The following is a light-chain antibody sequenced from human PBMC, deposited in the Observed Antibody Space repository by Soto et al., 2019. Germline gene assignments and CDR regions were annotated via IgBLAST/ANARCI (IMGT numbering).Light chain of an antibody. Sequence: SYELTQPPSVSVAPGKTAMITCGGNNIRSKTGCWYQQKPGQTPLLVIYYDSDRPSGIPARFSGSSSGNTATLTIGSVEAGDEAAYYCQLWYSTNDHYVFGPGTKLTVL. CDR1: NIRSKT. CDR2: YDS. J-gene: IGLJ1*01. CDR3: QLWYSTNDHYV. V-gene: IGLV3-21*04.